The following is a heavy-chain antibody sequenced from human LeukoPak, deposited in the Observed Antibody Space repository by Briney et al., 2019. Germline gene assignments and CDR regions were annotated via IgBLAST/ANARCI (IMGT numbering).Heavy chain of an antibody. CDR2: IYSSGTT. CDR1: GGSINTYY. Sequence: PSETLSLTCTVSGGSINTYYWGWIRQSPGKGLEWIGYIYSSGTTNYNPSLKSRATMSIDTSENQFSLKLSSVTAADTALYYCARHGSGWSFAYWGRGALVTVSS. D-gene: IGHD6-19*01. CDR3: ARHGSGWSFAY. V-gene: IGHV4-59*08. J-gene: IGHJ4*02.